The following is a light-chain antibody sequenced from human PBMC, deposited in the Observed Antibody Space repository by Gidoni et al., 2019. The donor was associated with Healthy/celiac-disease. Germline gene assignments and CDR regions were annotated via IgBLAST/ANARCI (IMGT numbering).Light chain of an antibody. CDR1: SSDVGSYKL. CDR2: EVS. J-gene: IGLJ1*01. V-gene: IGLV2-23*02. CDR3: CSYAGSSTFLYV. Sequence: QSALTQPASGSGSPGQSINISCTGTSSDVGSYKLVSWYQKNPCKAPKLMIYEVSKRPSGVSNRFSGSKSGNTASLTISGLQAEDEADYYCCSYAGSSTFLYVFGTGTKVTVL.